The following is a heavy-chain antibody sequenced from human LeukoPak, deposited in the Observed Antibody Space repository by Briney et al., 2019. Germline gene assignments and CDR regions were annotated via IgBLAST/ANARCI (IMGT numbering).Heavy chain of an antibody. Sequence: KAGGSLRLSCAASGFTFTNSSMNWIRQAPGKGLEWVSSITDSPNYVEYADSVKGRFTISRDDAKNSLYLQMDSLRADDTAVYYCARVPYQMSWFDPWGQGTLGTVSS. V-gene: IGHV3-21*01. CDR3: ARVPYQMSWFDP. CDR1: GFTFTNSS. CDR2: ITDSPNYV. J-gene: IGHJ5*02.